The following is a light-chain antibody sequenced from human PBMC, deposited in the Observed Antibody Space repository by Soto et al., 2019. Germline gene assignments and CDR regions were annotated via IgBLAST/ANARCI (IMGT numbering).Light chain of an antibody. J-gene: IGKJ5*01. CDR1: QNINNY. V-gene: IGKV1-39*01. Sequence: DIQMTQSPSSLSASVGDRVTITCRASQNINNYLNWYQQKPGKAPKLLIYAASSLQSGVPSRFSGSGSGTDFTLTISSLQPEDFATYYCQQTHSTLPITFGQGTRLEI. CDR3: QQTHSTLPIT. CDR2: AAS.